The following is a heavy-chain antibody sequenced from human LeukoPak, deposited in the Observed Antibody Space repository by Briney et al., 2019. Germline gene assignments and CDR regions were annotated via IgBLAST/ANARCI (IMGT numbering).Heavy chain of an antibody. V-gene: IGHV3-53*01. CDR2: IYSGGST. CDR1: GFTFSSYW. Sequence: GGSLRLSCAVSGFTFSSYWMSWVRQAPGKGLEWVSVIYSGGSTYYADSMKGRFTISRDNSKNTLYLQMNSLRAEDTAVYYCARGSTEFDYWGQGTLVTVSS. J-gene: IGHJ4*02. CDR3: ARGSTEFDY.